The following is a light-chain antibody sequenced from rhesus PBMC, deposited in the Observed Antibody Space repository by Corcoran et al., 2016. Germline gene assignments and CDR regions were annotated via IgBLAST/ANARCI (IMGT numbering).Light chain of an antibody. Sequence: DIQMTQSPSSLSASVGDRVTITCRASQTINSYLAWYQQRPGKVPKLLIYAASSLESGVPSRVSGSGSGTEFTLTINSLQPEDCSTYYCQQHNSHPWTFGQGTKVEIK. CDR1: QTINSY. J-gene: IGKJ1*01. CDR3: QQHNSHPWT. V-gene: IGKV1-44*02. CDR2: AAS.